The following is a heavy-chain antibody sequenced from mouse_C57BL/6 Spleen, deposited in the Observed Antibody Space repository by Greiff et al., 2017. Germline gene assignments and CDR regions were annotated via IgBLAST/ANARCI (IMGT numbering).Heavy chain of an antibody. CDR3: ASTVVAPYYAMDY. CDR1: GFTFSDYG. V-gene: IGHV5-17*01. Sequence: EVQVVESGGGLVKPGGSLKLSCAASGFTFSDYGMHWVRQAPEKGLEWVAYISSGRSTIYYADTVKGRFTISRDNAKNTLFLQMTSLRSEDTAMYYCASTVVAPYYAMDYWGQGTSVTVSS. D-gene: IGHD1-1*01. CDR2: ISSGRSTI. J-gene: IGHJ4*01.